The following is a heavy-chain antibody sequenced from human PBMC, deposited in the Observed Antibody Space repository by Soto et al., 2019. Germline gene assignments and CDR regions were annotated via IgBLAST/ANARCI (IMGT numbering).Heavy chain of an antibody. D-gene: IGHD6-13*01. V-gene: IGHV4-39*01. CDR1: GGSISSSSYY. Sequence: SETLSLTCTVSGGSISSSSYYWGWIRQPPGKGLEWIGSIYYSGSTYYNPSLKSRVTISVDTSKNQFSLKLSSVTAADTAVYYCATPIAAAGYYYGMDVWGRGTTVTVSS. J-gene: IGHJ6*02. CDR3: ATPIAAAGYYYGMDV. CDR2: IYYSGST.